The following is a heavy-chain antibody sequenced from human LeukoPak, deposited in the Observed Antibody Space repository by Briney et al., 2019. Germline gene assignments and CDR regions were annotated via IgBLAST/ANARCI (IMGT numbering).Heavy chain of an antibody. CDR3: ARVSGYDWESFYDY. D-gene: IGHD5-12*01. J-gene: IGHJ4*02. CDR1: GVSFSGYY. Sequence: SETLSLTCAVYGVSFSGYYWSWIRQPPGKGLEWIGEINHSGSTNYNPSLKSRVTISVDTSKNQFSLKLNSVTAADTAVYYCARVSGYDWESFYDYWGQGTLVTVSS. CDR2: INHSGST. V-gene: IGHV4-34*01.